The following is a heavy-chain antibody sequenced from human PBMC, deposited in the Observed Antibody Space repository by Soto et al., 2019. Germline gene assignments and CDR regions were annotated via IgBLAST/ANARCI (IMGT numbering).Heavy chain of an antibody. CDR3: ARGDRVAAGTEYFDL. J-gene: IGHJ2*01. CDR2: IIPILGIA. D-gene: IGHD6-13*01. CDR1: GGTFSSYT. V-gene: IGHV1-69*02. Sequence: QVQLVQSGAEVKKPGSSVKVSCKASGGTFSSYTISWVRQAPGQGLEWMGRIIPILGIANYAQKFQGRGTITADKSTSTAYMELSRLRSEDTAVYYCARGDRVAAGTEYFDLWGRGTLVTVSS.